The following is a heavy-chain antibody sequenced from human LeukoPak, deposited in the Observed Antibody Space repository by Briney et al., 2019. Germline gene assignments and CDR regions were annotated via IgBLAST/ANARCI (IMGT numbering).Heavy chain of an antibody. J-gene: IGHJ4*02. Sequence: ASAKVSCKASGYTFTSYGISWVRQAPGQGLEWMGWISAYNGNTNYAQKLQGRVTMTTDTSTSTAYMELRSLRSDDTAVYYCARDPADRYYDFWSGYAKGGSFDYWGQGTLVTVSS. V-gene: IGHV1-18*01. CDR2: ISAYNGNT. D-gene: IGHD3-3*01. CDR1: GYTFTSYG. CDR3: ARDPADRYYDFWSGYAKGGSFDY.